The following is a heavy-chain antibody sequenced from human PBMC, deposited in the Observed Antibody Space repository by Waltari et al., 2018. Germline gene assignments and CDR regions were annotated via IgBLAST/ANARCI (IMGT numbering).Heavy chain of an antibody. J-gene: IGHJ4*02. V-gene: IGHV4-39*07. CDR2: IYYSGST. CDR3: ARVKVQAAAGPYYFDY. CDR1: GGSISSSSYY. D-gene: IGHD6-13*01. Sequence: QLQLQESGPGLVKPSETLSLTCPVSGGSISSSSYYWGLLRPPPGKGLEGIGSIYYSGSTYYNPSLKSRVTISVDTSKNQFSLKLSSVTAADTAVYYCARVKVQAAAGPYYFDYWGQGTLVTVSS.